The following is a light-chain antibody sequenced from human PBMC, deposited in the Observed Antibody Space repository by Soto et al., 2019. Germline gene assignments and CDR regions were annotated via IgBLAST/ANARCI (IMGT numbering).Light chain of an antibody. Sequence: QSALTQPPSASGSPGQSVTISCTGTSSDVGGYNYVSWYQQHPGKAPKLMIYEVSKRPSGVPDRFSGSKSGNTASLTVSGLQAEDEADYYCSSYAGSNNLVFGTGTKLTRP. CDR3: SSYAGSNNLV. CDR1: SSDVGGYNY. CDR2: EVS. V-gene: IGLV2-8*01. J-gene: IGLJ1*01.